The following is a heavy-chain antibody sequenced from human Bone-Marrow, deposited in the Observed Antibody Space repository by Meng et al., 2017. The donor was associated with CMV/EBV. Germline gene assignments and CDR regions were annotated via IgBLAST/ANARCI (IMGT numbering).Heavy chain of an antibody. J-gene: IGHJ6*02. CDR1: GYTFTSYD. CDR2: MNPNSGNT. D-gene: IGHD2-2*01. Sequence: ASVKVSCKASGYTFTSYDINWVRQATGQGLEWMGWMNPNSGNTGYAQKFQGRVTITRNTSISTAYMELSSLRSEDTAVYYCARGLQLTGCSSTSCYLYYYYYGMDVWGQGTTVTVSS. CDR3: ARGLQLTGCSSTSCYLYYYYYGMDV. V-gene: IGHV1-8*03.